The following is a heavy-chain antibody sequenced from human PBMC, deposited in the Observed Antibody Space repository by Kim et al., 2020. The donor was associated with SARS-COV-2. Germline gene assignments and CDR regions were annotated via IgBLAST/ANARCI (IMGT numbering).Heavy chain of an antibody. Sequence: GGSPRLSCAASGFTFSTYGMYWVRQAPGKGLEWVALISYDGSNEYYADSVKGRFTISRDNSKNTLYLQMNSLRAEDTALFYCAKALLRGVNYYYYGMDVWGQGTTVTVSS. CDR3: AKALLRGVNYYYYGMDV. J-gene: IGHJ6*02. D-gene: IGHD3-10*01. CDR2: ISYDGSNE. V-gene: IGHV3-30*18. CDR1: GFTFSTYG.